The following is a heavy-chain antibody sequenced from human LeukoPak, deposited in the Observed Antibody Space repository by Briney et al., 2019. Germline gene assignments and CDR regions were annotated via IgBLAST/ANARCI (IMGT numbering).Heavy chain of an antibody. J-gene: IGHJ3*02. D-gene: IGHD3-10*01. Sequence: ASVKVSCQASGYSFTGHYMHWVRQAHGQGLEWMGWINPKSGGTNYAQKFQGRVTMTRDTSISTTYMDMSSLRSDDTAVYYCARNLWFGESSDAFDMWGQGTMVTVSS. CDR1: GYSFTGHY. V-gene: IGHV1-2*02. CDR3: ARNLWFGESSDAFDM. CDR2: INPKSGGT.